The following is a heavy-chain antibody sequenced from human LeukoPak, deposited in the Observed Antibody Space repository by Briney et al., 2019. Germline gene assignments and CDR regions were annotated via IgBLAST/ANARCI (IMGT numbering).Heavy chain of an antibody. V-gene: IGHV4-38-2*02. D-gene: IGHD6-25*01. Sequence: PSQSLSLGCTVSGFSIVTGYDGGWIRQPPGEALEGIGSIYHSGSTYYNPSLKSRCNISVDTSKSQFSLQLSSVTAADTAVYYCARRVAAVGLYWYFDLWGRGTLVTVSS. J-gene: IGHJ2*01. CDR3: ARRVAAVGLYWYFDL. CDR1: GFSIVTGYD. CDR2: IYHSGST.